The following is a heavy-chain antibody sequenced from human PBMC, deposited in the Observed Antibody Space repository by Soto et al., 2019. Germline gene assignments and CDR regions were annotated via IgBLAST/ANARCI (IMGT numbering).Heavy chain of an antibody. CDR3: ARGGWNYENAFDL. Sequence: QVQVVESEGASVKAGGSLRLSCVASGFTFSDFYMNWIRQAPGKGLEWVSYSDPSGTSTNYTDSVKGRFILSRDNAKKSLYLEMNSLSAEDTGVYYCARGGWNYENAFDLWGQGTLVTVSS. V-gene: IGHV3-11*06. D-gene: IGHD1-7*01. CDR2: SDPSGTST. CDR1: GFTFSDFY. J-gene: IGHJ4*02.